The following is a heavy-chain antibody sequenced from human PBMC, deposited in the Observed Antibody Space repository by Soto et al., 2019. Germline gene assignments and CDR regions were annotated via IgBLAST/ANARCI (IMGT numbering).Heavy chain of an antibody. D-gene: IGHD6-6*01. J-gene: IGHJ4*02. CDR2: IDPSDSYI. CDR3: ARRGISSSFFYDS. V-gene: IGHV5-10-1*03. CDR1: GYSFTSSW. Sequence: EVQLVQSGAEVKKPGESLRISCQGSGYSFTSSWISWVRQMPGEVLEWMGRIDPSDSYINYSPSFQGRVTSSADKSISTAYRQWRSLKASDTSRDNFARRGISSSFFYDSWGQGTLVTVSS.